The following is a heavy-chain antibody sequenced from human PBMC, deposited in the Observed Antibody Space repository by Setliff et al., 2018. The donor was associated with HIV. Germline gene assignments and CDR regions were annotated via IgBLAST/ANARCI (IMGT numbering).Heavy chain of an antibody. J-gene: IGHJ4*02. Sequence: PSETLSLTCSVSGPSLSTGHHWGWIRQTPEKGLEWIGSSSDSGYTHYNPSLKSRVTISVDTSKNQFSLKLSSVTAADTAVYYCARGIDNFWSGYIAWGQGTLVTVSS. CDR1: GPSLSTGHH. CDR2: SSDSGYT. CDR3: ARGIDNFWSGYIA. V-gene: IGHV4-38-2*02. D-gene: IGHD3-3*01.